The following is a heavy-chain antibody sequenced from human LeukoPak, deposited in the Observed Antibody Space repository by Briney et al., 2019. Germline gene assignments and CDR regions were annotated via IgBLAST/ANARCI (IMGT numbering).Heavy chain of an antibody. D-gene: IGHD5-24*01. J-gene: IGHJ3*02. CDR2: IYHSGST. Sequence: KTSQTLSLTCTVSGGSISSGGYYWSWIRQPPGKGLEWIGYIYHSGSTNYNPSLKSRVTISVDTSKNQFSLKLSSVTAADTAVYYCARDWRDGYLAPAFDIWGQGTMVTVSS. CDR3: ARDWRDGYLAPAFDI. V-gene: IGHV4-30-2*01. CDR1: GGSISSGGYY.